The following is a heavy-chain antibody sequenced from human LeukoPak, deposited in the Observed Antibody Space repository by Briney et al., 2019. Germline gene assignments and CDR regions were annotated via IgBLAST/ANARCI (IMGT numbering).Heavy chain of an antibody. J-gene: IGHJ3*02. V-gene: IGHV3-21*04. CDR2: ISTSSSHM. Sequence: GGSLRLSCAASGFTFKIYSMNWVRQAPGKGLEWVSSISTSSSHMYYADSVKGRFTISRDNAKNSLYLQMNSLRAEDTAVYYCANPLGDAFDIWGQGTMVTVSS. CDR1: GFTFKIYS. CDR3: ANPLGDAFDI.